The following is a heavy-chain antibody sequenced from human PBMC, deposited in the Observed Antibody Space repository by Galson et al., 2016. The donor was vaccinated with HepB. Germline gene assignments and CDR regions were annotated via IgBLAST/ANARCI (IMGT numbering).Heavy chain of an antibody. CDR2: IFYTGAT. D-gene: IGHD6-6*01. Sequence: SETLSLTCTVSGGSLHTFYWTWIRQPPGKGLEWIGYIFYTGATSYNPSLKSRLTMSVDTSENQFSLQLSSVTAADTAVHYCATKVPYTTPSSFDKWGQGALVTVSS. V-gene: IGHV4-59*08. CDR1: GGSLHTFY. J-gene: IGHJ4*02. CDR3: ATKVPYTTPSSFDK.